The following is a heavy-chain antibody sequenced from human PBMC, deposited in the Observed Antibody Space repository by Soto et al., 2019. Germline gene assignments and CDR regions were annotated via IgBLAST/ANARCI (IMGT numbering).Heavy chain of an antibody. J-gene: IGHJ4*02. CDR2: ISAYNGNT. D-gene: IGHD3-3*01. CDR3: ARGRYDFWSGYYPLY. V-gene: IGHV1-18*04. Sequence: GASVKVSCKASGYTFTSYVISWVRQAPGQGLEWMGWISAYNGNTNYAQKLQGRVTMTTDTSTSTAYMELRSLRSDDTAVYYCARGRYDFWSGYYPLYWGQGTLVTVSS. CDR1: GYTFTSYV.